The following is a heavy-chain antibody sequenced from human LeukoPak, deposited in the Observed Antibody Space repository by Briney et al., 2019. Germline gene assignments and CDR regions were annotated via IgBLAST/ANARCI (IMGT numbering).Heavy chain of an antibody. D-gene: IGHD6-19*01. V-gene: IGHV4-61*02. CDR1: GGSISSGSYY. J-gene: IGHJ4*02. CDR2: IYTSGST. CDR3: ARSPVSYSSGRRGYFDY. Sequence: PSQTLSLTCTVSGGSISSGSYYWSWIRQPAGKGLEWIGRIYTSGSTNYNPSLKSRVTISVDTSKNQFSLKLSSVTAADTAVYYCARSPVSYSSGRRGYFDYWGQGTLSPSPQ.